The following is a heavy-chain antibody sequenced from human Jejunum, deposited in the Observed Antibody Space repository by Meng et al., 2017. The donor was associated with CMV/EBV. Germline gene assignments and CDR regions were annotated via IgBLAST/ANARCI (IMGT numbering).Heavy chain of an antibody. V-gene: IGHV4-39*07. CDR1: GSISSSSFY. J-gene: IGHJ6*02. D-gene: IGHD3-22*01. CDR3: ARGAVIPNSYGLDV. CDR2: IYHSGKT. Sequence: GSISSSSFYWGWIRESPGKGLEWIGTIYHSGKTYYNPSLKSRLTLLLDMSRNQFSLKLSSVTAADTAVYYCARGAVIPNSYGLDVWGQGTTVTVSS.